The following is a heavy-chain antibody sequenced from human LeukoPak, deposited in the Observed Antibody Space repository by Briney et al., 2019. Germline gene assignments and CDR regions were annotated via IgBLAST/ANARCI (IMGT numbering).Heavy chain of an antibody. J-gene: IGHJ6*02. D-gene: IGHD3-16*01. V-gene: IGHV1-18*01. CDR3: ARSGLTLRLGTHSKPGGMDV. CDR1: GYTFTSYG. Sequence: GASVKVSCKASGYTFTSYGISWVRQAPGQGLEWMGWISAYNGNTNYAQKLQGRVTMTTDTSTSTAYMELRSLRSDDTAVYYCARSGLTLRLGTHSKPGGMDVWGQGTTVTASS. CDR2: ISAYNGNT.